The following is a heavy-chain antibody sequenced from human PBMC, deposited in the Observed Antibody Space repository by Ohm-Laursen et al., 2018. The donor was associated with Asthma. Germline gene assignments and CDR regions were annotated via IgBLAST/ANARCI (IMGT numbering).Heavy chain of an antibody. J-gene: IGHJ4*02. Sequence: SLRLSCAASGLNFNSSTMHGVRQAPGKGLEWVAVMSYDGSNKYHADSVKGRFTISRDNSKNTLFLQMNSLRPEDTAVYYCARGHGGIQRWLSYQCDNWGQGALVTVS. V-gene: IGHV3-30-3*01. D-gene: IGHD5-18*01. CDR2: MSYDGSNK. CDR3: ARGHGGIQRWLSYQCDN. CDR1: GLNFNSST.